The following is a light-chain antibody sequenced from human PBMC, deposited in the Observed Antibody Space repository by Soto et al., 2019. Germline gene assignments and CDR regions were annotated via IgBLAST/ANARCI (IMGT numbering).Light chain of an antibody. Sequence: DIVLTQSPGTRSLSPVARAALSCRASQSVSSSYLAWYQQKPGQAPRLLIYGASSRATGIPDRFSGSGSGTDFTLTISRLEPEDFAVYYCQQYGSSPMTFGQGTKVDI. J-gene: IGKJ1*01. CDR2: GAS. CDR1: QSVSSSY. CDR3: QQYGSSPMT. V-gene: IGKV3-20*01.